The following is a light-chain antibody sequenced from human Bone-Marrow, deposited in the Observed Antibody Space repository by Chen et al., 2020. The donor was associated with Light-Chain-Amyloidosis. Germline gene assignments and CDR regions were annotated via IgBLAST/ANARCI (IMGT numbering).Light chain of an antibody. CDR3: QTYDSRLSGWV. V-gene: IGLV1-40*01. J-gene: IGLJ3*02. CDR1: RSNIGDGCG. Sequence: QPVLAQPPSLSGAPGQRVTISCTGTRSNIGDGCGVHWYQQSAGAVPNLPIYHNNNRPSGVPDRFSGSRSGTSASLTITGLQAEDEGAYYCQTYDSRLSGWVFGGGTKLTVL. CDR2: HNN.